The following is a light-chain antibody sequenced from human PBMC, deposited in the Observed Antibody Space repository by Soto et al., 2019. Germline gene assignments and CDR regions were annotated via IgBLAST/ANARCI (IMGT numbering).Light chain of an antibody. CDR2: DVT. CDR1: NSDVGGYDY. Sequence: QSVLTQPASVSASPGQSITISCPGTNSDVGGYDYVSWYQQHPGKAPKLMIYDVTNRPSGVSNRFSGSKSGNTASLTISGLQAEDEASYYCSSYTSSTSYVFGTGTKVTVL. CDR3: SSYTSSTSYV. V-gene: IGLV2-14*01. J-gene: IGLJ1*01.